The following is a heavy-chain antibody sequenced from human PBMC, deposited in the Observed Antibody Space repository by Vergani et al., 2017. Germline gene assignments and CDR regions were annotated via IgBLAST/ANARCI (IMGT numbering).Heavy chain of an antibody. Sequence: QVQLQESGPGLVKPSETLSLTCTVSGGSVSSGSYYWSWIRQPAGKGLEWIGYIYYSGSTNYNPSLKSRVTMSVDTSKNQCSLKLSSVTAADTAVYSCARDHPYCSSTSCYRYFDLWGRGTLVTVSS. V-gene: IGHV4-61*10. J-gene: IGHJ2*01. D-gene: IGHD2-2*01. CDR2: IYYSGST. CDR1: GGSVSSGSYY. CDR3: ARDHPYCSSTSCYRYFDL.